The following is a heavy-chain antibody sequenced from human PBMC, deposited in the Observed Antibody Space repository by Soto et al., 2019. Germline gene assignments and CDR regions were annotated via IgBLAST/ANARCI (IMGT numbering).Heavy chain of an antibody. CDR2: INDRGSI. J-gene: IGHJ2*01. D-gene: IGHD3-9*01. CDR1: GGSFSGYY. Sequence: QVQLQQWGAGPLRPLETLSLTCGVSGGSFSGYYWAWIRQSPGKGLEWLGEINDRGSINYNPSLKSRGSISVDTSKNPYSLNLRSVTAADTAVYYCARESHDILTGPPWVWYFDLWGRGTLVTVSS. V-gene: IGHV4-34*01. CDR3: ARESHDILTGPPWVWYFDL.